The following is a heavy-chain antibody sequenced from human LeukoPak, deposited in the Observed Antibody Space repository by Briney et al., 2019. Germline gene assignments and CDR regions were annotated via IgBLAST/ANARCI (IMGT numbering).Heavy chain of an antibody. V-gene: IGHV4-39*01. CDR2: IYYSGST. CDR3: AGLYCSSTSCYYYYGMDV. J-gene: IGHJ6*02. D-gene: IGHD2-2*01. CDR1: GGSISSSSYY. Sequence: SETLSLTCTVSGGSISSSSYYWGWIRQPPGKGLEWIGSIYYSGSTNYNPSLKSRVTISVDTSENQFSLKLSPVTAADTAVYYCAGLYCSSTSCYYYYGMDVWGQGTPVTVSS.